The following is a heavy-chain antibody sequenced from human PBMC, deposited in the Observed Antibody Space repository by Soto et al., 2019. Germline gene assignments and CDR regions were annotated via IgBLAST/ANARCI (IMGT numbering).Heavy chain of an antibody. D-gene: IGHD6-19*01. V-gene: IGHV3-30-3*01. CDR2: ISYDGSNK. CDR3: ARDGGYSSGYKAAHFDY. Sequence: QVQLVESGGGVVQPGRSLRLSCAASGFTFSSYAMHWVRQAPGKGLEWVAVISYDGSNKYYADSVKGRFTISRDNSKNTLYLQMNSLRAEDTAVYYCARDGGYSSGYKAAHFDYWGQGTLVTVSS. CDR1: GFTFSSYA. J-gene: IGHJ4*02.